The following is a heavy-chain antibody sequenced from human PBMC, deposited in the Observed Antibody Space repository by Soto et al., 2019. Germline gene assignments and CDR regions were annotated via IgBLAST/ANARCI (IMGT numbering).Heavy chain of an antibody. CDR2: IYYSGST. V-gene: IGHV4-59*11. CDR3: ARERANYGGNNAQYYFDY. J-gene: IGHJ4*02. CDR1: GGSISSHY. D-gene: IGHD4-17*01. Sequence: SETLSLTCTVSGGSISSHYWSWIRQPSGKGLEWIGYIYYSGSTNYNPSLKSRVTISVDTSKNQFSLKLSSVTAADTAVYYCARERANYGGNNAQYYFDYWGQGTLVTVSS.